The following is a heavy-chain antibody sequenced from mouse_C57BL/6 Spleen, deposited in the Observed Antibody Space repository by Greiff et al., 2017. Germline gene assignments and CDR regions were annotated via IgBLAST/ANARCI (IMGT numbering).Heavy chain of an antibody. V-gene: IGHV1-82*01. CDR1: GYAFSSSW. CDR2: IYPGDGDT. Sequence: QVQLQQSGPELVKPGASVKISCKASGYAFSSSWMNWVKQRPGKGLEWIGRIYPGDGDTNYNGKFKGKATLTADKSSSTAYMQLSSLTSEDSAVYFCASVGSSYVDYFDYWGQGTSLTVSS. J-gene: IGHJ2*02. CDR3: ASVGSSYVDYFDY. D-gene: IGHD3-2*02.